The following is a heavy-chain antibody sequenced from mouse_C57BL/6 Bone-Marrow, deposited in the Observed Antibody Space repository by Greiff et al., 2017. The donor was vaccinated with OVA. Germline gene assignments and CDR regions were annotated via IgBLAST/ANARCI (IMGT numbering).Heavy chain of an antibody. J-gene: IGHJ1*03. V-gene: IGHV1-75*01. CDR1: GYTFTDYY. CDR3: AVYYYGSRRYFDV. Sequence: QVQLQQSGPELVKPGASVKISCKASGYTFTDYYINWVKQRPGQGLEWIGWIFPGSGSTYYNEKFKGKATLTVDKSSSTAYMLLSSLTSEDSAVYFCAVYYYGSRRYFDVWGTGTTVTVSS. CDR2: IFPGSGST. D-gene: IGHD1-1*01.